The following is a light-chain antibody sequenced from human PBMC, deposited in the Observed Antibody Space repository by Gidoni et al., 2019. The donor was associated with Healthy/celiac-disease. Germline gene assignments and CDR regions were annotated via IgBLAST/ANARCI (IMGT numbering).Light chain of an antibody. Sequence: EMVLTKSPGTLSLSPGERATLSCRASQSVSSSYFAWYQQKPGQAPRLLIYGASSRATGIPDRFRGSGSGTDFTLTISRLEPEDFAVYYCQQYGSSAWTFGQGTKVEIK. CDR3: QQYGSSAWT. J-gene: IGKJ1*01. CDR2: GAS. V-gene: IGKV3-20*01. CDR1: QSVSSSY.